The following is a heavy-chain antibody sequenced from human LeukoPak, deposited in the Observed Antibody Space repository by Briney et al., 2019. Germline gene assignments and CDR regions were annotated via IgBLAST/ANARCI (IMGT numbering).Heavy chain of an antibody. CDR2: IRYDGRNK. Sequence: GGSLRLSCAASGFSFSDYGMHWVRQAPGKGLEWVTFIRYDGRNKFYADSVKGRFTISRDNSKNTLSLEMNSLRAEDTAVYYCAKDRDYSNSYFDYWGQGTLVTVSS. CDR3: AKDRDYSNSYFDY. D-gene: IGHD4-11*01. CDR1: GFSFSDYG. J-gene: IGHJ4*02. V-gene: IGHV3-30*02.